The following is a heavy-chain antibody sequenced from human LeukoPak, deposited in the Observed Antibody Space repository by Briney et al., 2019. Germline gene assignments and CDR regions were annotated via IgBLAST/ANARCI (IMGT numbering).Heavy chain of an antibody. Sequence: ASVKVSCKASGYTFTSYGISWVRQAPGQGLEWMGWISGYNGNTNYAQKLQGRVTMTTDTSTTTVYMELRSLRSDDTAVCYCARSKGAASSGGYWGQGTLVTVSS. CDR2: ISGYNGNT. V-gene: IGHV1-18*01. CDR1: GYTFTSYG. CDR3: ARSKGAASSGGY. J-gene: IGHJ4*02. D-gene: IGHD6-13*01.